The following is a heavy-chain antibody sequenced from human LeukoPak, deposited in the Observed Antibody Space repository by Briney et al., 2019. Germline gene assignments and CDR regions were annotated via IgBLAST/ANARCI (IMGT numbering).Heavy chain of an antibody. Sequence: GGSLRLPCTASGFTFSIYGIKWVRQAPGKGLEWVSSVSATKNYVCYADSVKGRFTISRDNAKHSLYLQMNSLRAEDTAVYYCGRYGAHPFDYWGQGTLVTVSS. V-gene: IGHV3-21*01. J-gene: IGHJ4*02. CDR3: GRYGAHPFDY. D-gene: IGHD4-17*01. CDR1: GFTFSIYG. CDR2: VSATKNYV.